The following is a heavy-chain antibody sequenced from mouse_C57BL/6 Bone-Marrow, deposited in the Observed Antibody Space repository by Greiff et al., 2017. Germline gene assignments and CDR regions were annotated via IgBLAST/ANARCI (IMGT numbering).Heavy chain of an antibody. CDR2: IYPGSGST. J-gene: IGHJ4*01. Sequence: QVQLQQPGAELVKPGASVKMSCKASGYTFTSYWITWVKQRPGQGLEWIGDIYPGSGSTNYNEKFKSKATLTVDTSSSTAYMQLSSLTSEDSVVYYCARPLDYHYAMDYWGQGTSVTVSS. D-gene: IGHD2-4*01. V-gene: IGHV1-55*01. CDR1: GYTFTSYW. CDR3: ARPLDYHYAMDY.